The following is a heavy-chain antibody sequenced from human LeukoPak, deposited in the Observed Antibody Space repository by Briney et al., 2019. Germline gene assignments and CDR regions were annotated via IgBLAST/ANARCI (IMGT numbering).Heavy chain of an antibody. D-gene: IGHD3-10*01. CDR3: AATLPVRGDVFDY. V-gene: IGHV1-24*01. Sequence: ASVKVSCQVSGYTLPELSMHWVRQAPGKAIEWLGGFDPEDGETIYAQKFQGRVTMTEDTSTDTAYMELSSLRSEDTAVYYCAATLPVRGDVFDYWGQGTLVTVSS. CDR2: FDPEDGET. J-gene: IGHJ4*02. CDR1: GYTLPELS.